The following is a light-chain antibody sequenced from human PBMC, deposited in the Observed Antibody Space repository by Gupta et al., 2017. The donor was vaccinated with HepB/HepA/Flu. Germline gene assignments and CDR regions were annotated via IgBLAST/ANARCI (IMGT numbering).Light chain of an antibody. V-gene: IGKV1-5*03. CDR3: QWDNLYSCG. J-gene: IGKJ2*04. Sequence: DIQMTQSPSTLSASVGDRVTIICRASQSFSTWLAWYQQKPGKAPKLLIYEASTLESGVPPRFSGSGSGTEFTLTISSLQFDDFATYYCQWDNLYSCGFGQGTKLEIK. CDR2: EAS. CDR1: QSFSTW.